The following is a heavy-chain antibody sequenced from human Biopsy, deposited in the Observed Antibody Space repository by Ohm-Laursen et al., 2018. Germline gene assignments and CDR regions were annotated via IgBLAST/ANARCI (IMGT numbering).Heavy chain of an antibody. V-gene: IGHV1-46*01. D-gene: IGHD3-3*01. J-gene: IGHJ6*02. CDR3: ARRTILGPGPRMDV. CDR2: ISPSGATT. Sequence: ASVRVSCKASGNTFATYHIHWVRQAPGQGLEWMGVISPSGATTSFSQKFQGRITMTRDTSAGTAYMDLSRLTSNDTAVYYCARRTILGPGPRMDVWGQGTTVIVSS. CDR1: GNTFATYH.